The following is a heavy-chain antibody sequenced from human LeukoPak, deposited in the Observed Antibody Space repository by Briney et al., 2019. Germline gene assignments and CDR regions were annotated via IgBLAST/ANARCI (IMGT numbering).Heavy chain of an antibody. CDR3: ARVATIAVAGTVPDYFNY. Sequence: SVKVSCKASGYTFTDYYMHWVRQAPGQGLEWMGWINPNSGGTTYAQKFQGRVTVTRDTSISTAYMELSRLRSDDTAVYYCARVATIAVAGTVPDYFNYWAREPRSPSPQ. CDR2: INPNSGGT. J-gene: IGHJ4*02. CDR1: GYTFTDYY. D-gene: IGHD6-19*01. V-gene: IGHV1-2*02.